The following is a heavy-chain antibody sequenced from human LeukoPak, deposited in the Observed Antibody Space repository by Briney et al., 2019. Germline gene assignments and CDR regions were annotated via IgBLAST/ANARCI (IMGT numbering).Heavy chain of an antibody. J-gene: IGHJ3*02. V-gene: IGHV5-51*01. CDR1: GYSFTSYW. CDR2: IYPGDSGT. D-gene: IGHD2-2*01. Sequence: PGESLKISCKGSGYSFTSYWIGWVRQMPGKGLEWMGIIYPGDSGTRYSPSFQGQVTISADKSISTAYLQWSSLKASDTAMYYCARLVCSSTSCYAFDIWGQGTMVTVSS. CDR3: ARLVCSSTSCYAFDI.